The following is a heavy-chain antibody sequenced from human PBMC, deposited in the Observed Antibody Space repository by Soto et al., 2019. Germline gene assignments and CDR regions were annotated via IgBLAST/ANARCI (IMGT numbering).Heavy chain of an antibody. CDR2: IYPGDSDT. Sequence: GESLKISCKGSGYSFTSYWIGWVRQMPGKGLEWMGIIYPGDSDTRYSPSFQGQVTISADKSISTAYLQWSSLKASDTAMYYCARHARSSSLTGYYNEYYYYYMDVWGKGNTVTVSS. D-gene: IGHD3-9*01. J-gene: IGHJ6*03. CDR3: ARHARSSSLTGYYNEYYYYYMDV. CDR1: GYSFTSYW. V-gene: IGHV5-51*01.